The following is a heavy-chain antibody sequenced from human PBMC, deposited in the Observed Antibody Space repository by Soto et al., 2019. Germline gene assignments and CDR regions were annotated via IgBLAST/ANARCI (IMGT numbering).Heavy chain of an antibody. V-gene: IGHV3-66*01. CDR2: IYAAGST. CDR3: ASDIFKTGATGVFDI. CDR1: GFTVSGNY. Sequence: EVQLVESGGGLVQPGGSLRLSCAASGFTVSGNYMSWVRQAPGQGLEWVSVIYAAGSTYYIDSVNGRFTISRDNSKTTLYLQMNSLRAEDTAVYYCASDIFKTGATGVFDIWGQGTRVTVSS. J-gene: IGHJ3*02. D-gene: IGHD1-1*01.